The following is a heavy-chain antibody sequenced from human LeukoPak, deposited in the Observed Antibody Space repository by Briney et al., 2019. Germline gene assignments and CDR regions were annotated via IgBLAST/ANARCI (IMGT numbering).Heavy chain of an antibody. D-gene: IGHD5-18*01. CDR2: ISCDGSNK. CDR3: ARKRGYSYGYGFDY. CDR1: GFTFSSYA. J-gene: IGHJ4*02. V-gene: IGHV3-30*04. Sequence: GGSLRLSCAASGFTFSSYAMHWVRQAPGKGLEWVAVISCDGSNKYYADSVKGRFTISRDNSKNTLYLQMNSPRAEDTAVYYCARKRGYSYGYGFDYWGQGTLVTVSS.